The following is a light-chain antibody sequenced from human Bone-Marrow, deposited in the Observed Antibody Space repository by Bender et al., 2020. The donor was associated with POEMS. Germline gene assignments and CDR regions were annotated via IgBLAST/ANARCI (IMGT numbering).Light chain of an antibody. V-gene: IGLV1-44*01. Sequence: QSVLTQPPSASGTPGQRVTISCSGSSSKFGSYPVNWYQQLPGAAPKLVIFNNSQRPSVVPDRFSVSNSGTSASLAISGLLSDDEADFYCATWDDSLNGWVFGGGTKLTVL. CDR3: ATWDDSLNGWV. CDR2: NNS. J-gene: IGLJ3*02. CDR1: SSKFGSYP.